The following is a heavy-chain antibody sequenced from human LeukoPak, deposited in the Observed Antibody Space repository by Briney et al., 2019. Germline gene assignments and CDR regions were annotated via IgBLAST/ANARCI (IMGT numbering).Heavy chain of an antibody. Sequence: GGSLRLSCAASGFTFSDYSMHWVRQAPGKGLEWVAVISYDGSNKHYADSVKGRFTISRDNAKNTLYLQMNSLRAEDTAVYYCANPGYSSGDPNFDYWGQGTLVTVSS. CDR1: GFTFSDYS. V-gene: IGHV3-30*18. CDR2: ISYDGSNK. CDR3: ANPGYSSGDPNFDY. J-gene: IGHJ4*02. D-gene: IGHD6-19*01.